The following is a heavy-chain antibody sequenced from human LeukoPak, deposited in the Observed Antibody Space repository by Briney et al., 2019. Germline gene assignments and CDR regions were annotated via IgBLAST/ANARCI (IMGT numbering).Heavy chain of an antibody. CDR1: GLTFSEYA. D-gene: IGHD6-19*01. CDR3: AKLKQWQPQRYFFEY. Sequence: GGSLRLSCAASGLTFSEYAMSWVRQVPGMGLEWVSTIGVSGGSTNYADSVRGRFTISRDNSKNTLYLQMNSLRAEDTAVYYCAKLKQWQPQRYFFEYWGQGALVTVAS. V-gene: IGHV3-23*01. J-gene: IGHJ4*02. CDR2: IGVSGGST.